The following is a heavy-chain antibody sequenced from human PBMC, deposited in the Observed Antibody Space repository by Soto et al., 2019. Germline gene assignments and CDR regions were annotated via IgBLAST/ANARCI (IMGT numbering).Heavy chain of an antibody. CDR3: ARDYYQDSSAYRYYFDD. CDR1: GGSISRSSYY. Sequence: SETLSLTCTVSGGSISRSSYYWGWIRQPPGKGLEWIGSIYYSGSTYYNPSLKSRVTISVDTSKNQFSLKLSSVTAADTAVYYCARDYYQDSSAYRYYFDDWGQGTRVTVSP. CDR2: IYYSGST. V-gene: IGHV4-39*02. J-gene: IGHJ4*02. D-gene: IGHD3-22*01.